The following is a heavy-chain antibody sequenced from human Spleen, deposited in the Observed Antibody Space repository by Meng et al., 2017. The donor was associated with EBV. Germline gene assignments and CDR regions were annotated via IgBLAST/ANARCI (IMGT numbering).Heavy chain of an antibody. CDR1: GFSLSNYN. CDR3: VTGFWGA. CDR2: ISGSSTYI. V-gene: IGHV3-21*01. D-gene: IGHD3-16*01. J-gene: IGHJ5*02. Sequence: EVQLVDSGGGLVMPGGSLRLSCAASGFSLSNYNMNWVRQAPGKGLEWVSSISGSSTYISYADSVKGRFTISRDNAKKSLYLQMNSLRVEDTAVYYCVTGFWGAWGQGTLVTVPS.